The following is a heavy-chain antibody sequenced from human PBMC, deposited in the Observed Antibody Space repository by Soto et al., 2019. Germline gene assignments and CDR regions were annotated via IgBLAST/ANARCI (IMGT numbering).Heavy chain of an antibody. D-gene: IGHD2-21*02. CDR2: IWYDGSNK. V-gene: IGHV3-33*01. CDR3: ARDPINCGGDCYTDDAFDI. Sequence: QVQLVESGGGVVQPGRSLRLSCAASGFTFSSYGMHGVRQAPGKGLEWVAVIWYDGSNKYYADSVKGRFTISRDNSKNTLYLQMNSLRAEDTAVYYCARDPINCGGDCYTDDAFDIWGQGTMVTVSS. J-gene: IGHJ3*02. CDR1: GFTFSSYG.